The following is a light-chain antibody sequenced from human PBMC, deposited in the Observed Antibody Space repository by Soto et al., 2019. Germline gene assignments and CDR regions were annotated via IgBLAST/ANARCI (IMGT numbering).Light chain of an antibody. Sequence: EIPLTQSPSSLAASVGDRLTLTCRASRNVSIYLNWYQHKPGKGPTLLIHATSNLQIGVPSRFSGSGSGTEFPLTISSLEPEDFGTYYCQQSYKMPSFGQGTKVDIK. CDR2: ATS. CDR3: QQSYKMPS. CDR1: RNVSIY. J-gene: IGKJ1*01. V-gene: IGKV1-39*01.